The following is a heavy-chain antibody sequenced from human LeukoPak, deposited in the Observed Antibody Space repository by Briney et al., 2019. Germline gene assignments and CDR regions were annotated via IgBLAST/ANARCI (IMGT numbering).Heavy chain of an antibody. CDR2: ISGSGGST. V-gene: IGHV3-23*01. D-gene: IGHD5-18*01. J-gene: IGHJ4*02. CDR1: GFTFSSYA. CDR3: AKMGFVDTAMALRLWYYFDY. Sequence: PGGSLRLSCAASGFTFSSYAMSWVRQAPGKGLEWVSAISGSGGSTYYADSVKGRFTISRDNSKNTLYLQMNSLRAEDTAVYYCAKMGFVDTAMALRLWYYFDYWGQGTLVTVSS.